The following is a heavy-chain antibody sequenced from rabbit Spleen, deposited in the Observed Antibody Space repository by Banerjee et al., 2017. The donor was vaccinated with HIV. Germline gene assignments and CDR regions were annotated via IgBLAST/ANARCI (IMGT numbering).Heavy chain of an antibody. CDR3: ARDGAGGSYFAL. V-gene: IGHV1S47*01. CDR2: IDPVFGIT. Sequence: QEQLVESGGGLVQPEGSLTLTCKASGFDFSSNAMCWVRQAPGKGPEWIACIDPVFGITYYANWVNGRFSISRENAQNTVFLQMTSLTAADTATYFCARDGAGGSYFALWGQGTLVTVS. J-gene: IGHJ3*01. D-gene: IGHD8-1*01. CDR1: GFDFSSNA.